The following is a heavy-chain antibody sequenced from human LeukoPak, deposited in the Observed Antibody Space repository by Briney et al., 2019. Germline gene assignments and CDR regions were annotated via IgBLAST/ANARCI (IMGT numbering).Heavy chain of an antibody. D-gene: IGHD4-17*01. CDR3: AHTPLTSVTARYYFDY. J-gene: IGHJ4*02. CDR1: GFSLSTSGVG. Sequence: SGPTLVNPTQTLTLTCTFSGFSLSTSGVGVGWIRQPPGKALEWLALIYWDDDKHYSPSLKSRLTITKDTSKNQVVLTMTNMDPVDTATYYCAHTPLTSVTARYYFDYWGQETLVTVSS. CDR2: IYWDDDK. V-gene: IGHV2-5*02.